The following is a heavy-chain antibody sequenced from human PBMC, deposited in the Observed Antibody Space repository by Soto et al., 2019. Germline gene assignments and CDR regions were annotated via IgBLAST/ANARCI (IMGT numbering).Heavy chain of an antibody. V-gene: IGHV1-69*02. CDR3: AGGDSSGSH. D-gene: IGHD6-19*01. CDR2: IIPILGIA. J-gene: IGHJ4*02. Sequence: QVQLVQSGAEVKKPGSSVKVSCKASGGTFSSYTISWVRQAPGQGLEWMGRIIPILGIANYAQKFQGRVTIAGDKSRSTGYMELSSLRSEDTAVDYCAGGDSSGSHWGQGTLVTVSS. CDR1: GGTFSSYT.